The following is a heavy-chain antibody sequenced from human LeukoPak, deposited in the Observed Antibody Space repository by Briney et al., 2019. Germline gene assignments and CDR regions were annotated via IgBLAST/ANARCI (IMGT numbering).Heavy chain of an antibody. CDR2: IIPILGIA. CDR3: ARGRPSSGWL. CDR1: GGTFSSYA. Sequence: ASVKVSCKASGGTFSSYAISWVRQAPGQGLEWMGWIIPILGIANYAQKFQGRVTITADKSTSTAYMELSSLRSEDTAVYYCARGRPSSGWLWGQGTLVTVSS. J-gene: IGHJ4*02. V-gene: IGHV1-69*10. D-gene: IGHD6-19*01.